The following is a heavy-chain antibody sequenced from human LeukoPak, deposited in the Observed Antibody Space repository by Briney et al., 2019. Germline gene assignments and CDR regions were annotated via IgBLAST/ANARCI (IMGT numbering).Heavy chain of an antibody. CDR1: GFTFSSYA. D-gene: IGHD1-1*01. CDR2: IWYDGSIK. V-gene: IGHV3-33*01. Sequence: GGSLRLSCAASGFTFSSYAMHWVRQAPGKGLEWVAVIWYDGSIKYYADSVKGRFTISRDNSKNTLYLQMNSLRAEDTAVYYCSSGSDAFDIWGQGTMVTVSS. CDR3: SSGSDAFDI. J-gene: IGHJ3*02.